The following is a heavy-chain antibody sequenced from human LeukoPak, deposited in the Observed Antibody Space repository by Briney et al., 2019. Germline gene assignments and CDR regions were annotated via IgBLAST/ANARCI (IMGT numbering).Heavy chain of an antibody. V-gene: IGHV3-33*01. J-gene: IGHJ6*02. CDR3: ARMESDYYYYYGMDV. Sequence: PGGSLRLSCAASGFTFSSYGMHWVRQAPGKGLEWVAVIWYDESNKYYADSVKGRFTISRGNSKNTLYLQMNSLRAEDTAVYYCARMESDYYYYYGMDVWGQGTTVTVSS. CDR2: IWYDESNK. D-gene: IGHD1-1*01. CDR1: GFTFSSYG.